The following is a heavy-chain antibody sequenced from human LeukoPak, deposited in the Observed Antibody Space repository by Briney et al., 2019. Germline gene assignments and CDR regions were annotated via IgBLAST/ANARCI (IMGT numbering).Heavy chain of an antibody. D-gene: IGHD5-18*01. CDR3: AKPRTAMVTRDAFDI. Sequence: GGSLRLSCPASGFTFSSYAMSWVRQAPGKGLEWVSAISGSGGSTYYADSVKGRFTISRDNSKNALYLQMNSLRAEDTAVYYCAKPRTAMVTRDAFDIWGQGTMVTVSS. V-gene: IGHV3-23*01. CDR1: GFTFSSYA. J-gene: IGHJ3*02. CDR2: ISGSGGST.